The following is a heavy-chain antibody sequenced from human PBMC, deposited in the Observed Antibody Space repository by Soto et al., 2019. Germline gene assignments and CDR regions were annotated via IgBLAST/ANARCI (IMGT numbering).Heavy chain of an antibody. CDR3: ARGEAYGSGNMRSMDV. J-gene: IGHJ6*02. V-gene: IGHV1-69*01. Sequence: QVQLVQSGAEVKKPGSSVKVSCKASGGTFSSYAISWVRQAPGQGLEWMGGIIPIVGTANYAQKFQGRVTITADESTSTAYMELSSLRSEDTAVYYCARGEAYGSGNMRSMDVWGQGTTVTVSS. CDR1: GGTFSSYA. CDR2: IIPIVGTA. D-gene: IGHD3-10*01.